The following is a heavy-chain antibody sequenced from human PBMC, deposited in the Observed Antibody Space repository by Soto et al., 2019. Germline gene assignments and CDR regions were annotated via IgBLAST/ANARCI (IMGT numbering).Heavy chain of an antibody. CDR2: TFYRSTWHN. CDR3: ARDELPAIVATCAFEI. V-gene: IGHV6-1*01. J-gene: IGHJ3*02. Sequence: SQTLSLTCVISGDSVSSNIAAWNWIRQSPSRGLEWLGRTFYRSTWHNDYAESIKTRILIDPDTSKNQFSLHLNSVTPEDAAVYYCARDELPAIVATCAFEIWGQGTMVTVSS. D-gene: IGHD5-12*01. CDR1: GDSVSSNIAA.